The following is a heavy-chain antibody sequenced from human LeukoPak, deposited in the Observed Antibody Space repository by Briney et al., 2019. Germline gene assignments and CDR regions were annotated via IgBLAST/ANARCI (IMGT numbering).Heavy chain of an antibody. Sequence: ASVKVSCKASGYTFTGYYMHWVRQAPGQGLEWMGWINPNSGGTNYAQKFQGRVTMTRDTSISTAYMELSRLRSDDTAVYYCARDGYSGSYYAFDIWGQGTMVTVSS. J-gene: IGHJ3*02. V-gene: IGHV1-2*02. CDR1: GYTFTGYY. CDR3: ARDGYSGSYYAFDI. CDR2: INPNSGGT. D-gene: IGHD1-26*01.